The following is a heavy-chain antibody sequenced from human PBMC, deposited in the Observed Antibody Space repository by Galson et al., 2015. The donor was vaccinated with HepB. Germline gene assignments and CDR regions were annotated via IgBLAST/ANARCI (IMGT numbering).Heavy chain of an antibody. Sequence: SLRLSCAASGFTFRSYGMHWVRQAPGKGLEWVAVISYDGSNKYYADSVKGRFTISRDNSKNTLYLQMNSLRAEDTAVYYCAKDGPTMIVDWGQGTLVTVSS. D-gene: IGHD3-22*01. CDR3: AKDGPTMIVD. V-gene: IGHV3-30*18. CDR2: ISYDGSNK. J-gene: IGHJ4*02. CDR1: GFTFRSYG.